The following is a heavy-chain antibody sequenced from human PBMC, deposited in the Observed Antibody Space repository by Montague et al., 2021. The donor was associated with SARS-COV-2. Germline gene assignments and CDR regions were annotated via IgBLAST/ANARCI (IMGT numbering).Heavy chain of an antibody. D-gene: IGHD3-10*01. CDR1: GGSFSDYY. CDR3: ARVHPLWFGELLLDYYYYYGMDV. CDR2: IYHSGST. Sequence: SETLSLTCAVCGGSFSDYYWSWIRQPPGKGLEWIGEIYHSGSTNYNPSLKSRVTISVDKSKNQFSLKLSSVTAADTAVYYCARVHPLWFGELLLDYYYYYGMDVWGQGTTVTVSS. V-gene: IGHV4-34*01. J-gene: IGHJ6*02.